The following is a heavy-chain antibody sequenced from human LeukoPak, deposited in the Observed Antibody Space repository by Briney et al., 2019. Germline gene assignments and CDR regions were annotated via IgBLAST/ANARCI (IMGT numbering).Heavy chain of an antibody. V-gene: IGHV1-3*01. D-gene: IGHD1-26*01. Sequence: GGSLRLSCAASGYTFTSYAMHWVRQAPGQRLEWMGWINAGNGNTKYSQKFQGRVTITRDTSASTAYMELSSLRSEDTAVYYCARRSGGSYYFDYWGQGTLVTVSS. J-gene: IGHJ4*02. CDR2: INAGNGNT. CDR3: ARRSGGSYYFDY. CDR1: GYTFTSYA.